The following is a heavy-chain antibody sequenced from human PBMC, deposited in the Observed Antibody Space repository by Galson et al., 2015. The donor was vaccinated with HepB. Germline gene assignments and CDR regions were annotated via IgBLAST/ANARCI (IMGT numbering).Heavy chain of an antibody. J-gene: IGHJ4*02. D-gene: IGHD2-2*01. CDR2: IDPSDSYT. Sequence: QSGAEVKKPGESLRISRKGSGYSFTSYWISWVRQMPGKGLEWMGRIDPSDSYTNYSPSFQGHVTISADKSISTAYLQWSSLKASDTAMYYCARHPGALGYCSSTSCYPFDYWGQGTLVTVSS. CDR3: ARHPGALGYCSSTSCYPFDY. CDR1: GYSFTSYW. V-gene: IGHV5-10-1*01.